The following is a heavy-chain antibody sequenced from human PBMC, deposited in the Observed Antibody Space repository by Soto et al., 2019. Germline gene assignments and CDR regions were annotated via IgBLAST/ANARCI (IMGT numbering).Heavy chain of an antibody. Sequence: SVKVSCKASGGTFSSYAISWLRQAPGQGLEWMGGIIPIFGTANYAQKFQGRVTITADESTSTAYMELSSLRSEDTAVYYCARSQGWYYYDSSGYPRPGLPAYYYGMDAWGQGTTVTVSS. CDR2: IIPIFGTA. V-gene: IGHV1-69*13. CDR1: GGTFSSYA. D-gene: IGHD3-22*01. J-gene: IGHJ6*02. CDR3: ARSQGWYYYDSSGYPRPGLPAYYYGMDA.